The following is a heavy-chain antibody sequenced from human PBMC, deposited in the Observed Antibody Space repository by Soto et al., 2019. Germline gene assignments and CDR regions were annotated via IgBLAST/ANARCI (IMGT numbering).Heavy chain of an antibody. CDR2: ITTKGDST. D-gene: IGHD1-26*01. CDR3: ARKNSGTYPFDC. V-gene: IGHV3-64*07. Sequence: EVQLVESGGGLVQPGESLRLSCAASGFTFSDYAMYWVRQAPGKGLEYVSAITTKGDSTYYADSVKGRFSISRDNSKNTLYLQMGCLRADDMAVYYCARKNSGTYPFDCWGQGTLVTVSS. CDR1: GFTFSDYA. J-gene: IGHJ4*02.